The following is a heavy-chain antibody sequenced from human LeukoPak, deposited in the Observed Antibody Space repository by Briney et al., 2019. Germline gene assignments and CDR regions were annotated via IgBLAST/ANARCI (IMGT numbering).Heavy chain of an antibody. D-gene: IGHD4-17*01. V-gene: IGHV3-53*01. J-gene: IGHJ4*02. CDR2: IYSGGST. Sequence: GGSLRLSCAASGFTFSSYAMHWVRQAPGKGLEWVSVIYSGGSTYYADSVKGRFTISRDNSKNTLYLQMNSLRAEDTAVYYCARAPNYGDRAYWGQGTLVTVSS. CDR3: ARAPNYGDRAY. CDR1: GFTFSSYA.